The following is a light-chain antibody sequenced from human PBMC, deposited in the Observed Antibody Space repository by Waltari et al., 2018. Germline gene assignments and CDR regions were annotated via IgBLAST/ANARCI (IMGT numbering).Light chain of an antibody. Sequence: QSALTQPRSVSGPPGQAVPISCPGTSIDVGDFNSVSWYQQHPGKAPKLVIFDVTKRPSGVPDRVSGSKSGTSASLTVSGLQAEDEADYYCCSYAGIWVFGGGTKLTVL. CDR2: DVT. CDR1: SIDVGDFNS. CDR3: CSYAGIWV. V-gene: IGLV2-11*01. J-gene: IGLJ3*02.